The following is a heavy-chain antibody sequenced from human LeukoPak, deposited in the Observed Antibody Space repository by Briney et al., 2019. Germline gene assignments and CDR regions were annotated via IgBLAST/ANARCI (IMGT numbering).Heavy chain of an antibody. V-gene: IGHV3-11*03. CDR3: ARHSGSSCYSDY. Sequence: GGSLTLSCTASGFTFSDYNMSWIRQAPGKGLEWVSYISSSSSYTDYADSVKGRFTISRDNAMNSLNLQMNSLRAEDTAVYYCARHSGSSCYSDYWGPGTLVTVSS. CDR2: ISSSSSYT. CDR1: GFTFSDYN. D-gene: IGHD5-12*01. J-gene: IGHJ4*02.